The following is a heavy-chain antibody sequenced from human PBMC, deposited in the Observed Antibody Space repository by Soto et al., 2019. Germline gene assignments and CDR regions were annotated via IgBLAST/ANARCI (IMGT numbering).Heavy chain of an antibody. Sequence: GGSLRLSCAASGFTFSTYAMSWVRQAPGMGLEWVSLISIGGRITYYTDSVKGRFTISRDNSKNTLFLQMNNLRAEDTAVYYCAKLAGRDASDSGGFVFRSTSALDYWGQGALVTVSS. J-gene: IGHJ4*02. CDR3: AKLAGRDASDSGGFVFRSTSALDY. V-gene: IGHV3-23*01. D-gene: IGHD3-10*01. CDR1: GFTFSTYA. CDR2: ISIGGRIT.